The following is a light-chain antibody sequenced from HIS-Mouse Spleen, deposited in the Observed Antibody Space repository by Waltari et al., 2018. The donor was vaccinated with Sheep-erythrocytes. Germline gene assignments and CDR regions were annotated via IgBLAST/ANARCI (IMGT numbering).Light chain of an antibody. CDR3: QQYNNWPRT. Sequence: EIVMTQSPSTLSVSPGARATLSCRASQSVSSNLAWYQQKPGQAPRLLIYGASTRATGIPARFSGSGSATEFTLTISSLQSEDFAVYYCQQYNNWPRTFGQGTKVEIK. J-gene: IGKJ1*01. V-gene: IGKV3-15*01. CDR2: GAS. CDR1: QSVSSN.